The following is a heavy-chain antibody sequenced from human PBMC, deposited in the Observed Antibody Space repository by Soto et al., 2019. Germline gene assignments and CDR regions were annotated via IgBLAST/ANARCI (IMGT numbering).Heavy chain of an antibody. CDR3: ATVHGVYGDYRY. V-gene: IGHV1-24*01. CDR2: FDPVDGET. CDR1: GYTLTELS. J-gene: IGHJ4*02. Sequence: GASVKVSCKVSGYTLTELSMHWVRQAPGKGLEWMGGFDPVDGETIYAQKFQGRVTMTEDTSTDTAYIELSSLRSEDTAVYYCATVHGVYGDYRYWGQGTLVTVSS. D-gene: IGHD4-17*01.